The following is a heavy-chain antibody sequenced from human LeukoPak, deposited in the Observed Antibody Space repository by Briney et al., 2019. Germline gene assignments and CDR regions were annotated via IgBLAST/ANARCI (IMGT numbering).Heavy chain of an antibody. CDR3: ARGGLGSGADWFDP. CDR1: EGTFNSYA. CDR2: IIPKLNIV. Sequence: SVKVSCKASEGTFNSYAISWVRQAPGQGLEWMGRIIPKLNIVNNVQKFQDRVTITADKSTSTAYMELSSLKSEDTAVYYCARGGLGSGADWFDPWGQGTQVTVSS. V-gene: IGHV1-69*04. D-gene: IGHD2-15*01. J-gene: IGHJ5*02.